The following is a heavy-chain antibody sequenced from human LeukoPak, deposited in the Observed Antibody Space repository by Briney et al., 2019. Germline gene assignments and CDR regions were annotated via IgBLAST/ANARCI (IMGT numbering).Heavy chain of an antibody. CDR1: GLTSSSNS. CDR3: ARDILPKGSIDY. J-gene: IGHJ4*02. V-gene: IGHV3-21*01. D-gene: IGHD3-9*01. CDR2: ISSSSSYI. Sequence: GGSLRLSCAASGLTSSSNSMNWDRQPQGRGLEWVSSISSSSSYIYYADSVKGRLTISRDNAKNALYLQMNSLRAEDTAVYYWARDILPKGSIDYWGQGTLVTVSS.